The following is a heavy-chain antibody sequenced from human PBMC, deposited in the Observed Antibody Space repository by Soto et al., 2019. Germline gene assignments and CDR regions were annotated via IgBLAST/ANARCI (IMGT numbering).Heavy chain of an antibody. CDR2: ISWNSGSI. J-gene: IGHJ6*02. V-gene: IGHV3-9*01. CDR1: GFTFDDYA. CDR3: AKDDGVXXYNXXXYYGMDV. D-gene: IGHD4-4*01. Sequence: EVQLVESGGGLVQPGRSLRLSCAASGFTFDDYAMHWVRQAPGKGLEWVSGISWNSGSIGYADSVKGRFTISRDNAKNXLXXQMNSLRAEDTALYYCAKDDGVXXYNXXXYYGMDVWGQGTTVTVSS.